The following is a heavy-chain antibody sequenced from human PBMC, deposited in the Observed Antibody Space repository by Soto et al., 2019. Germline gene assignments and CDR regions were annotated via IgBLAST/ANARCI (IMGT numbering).Heavy chain of an antibody. V-gene: IGHV4-38-2*02. CDR1: NFSISNGYY. CDR2: MYHRGIA. J-gene: IGHJ4*02. CDR3: AREAFHYYATTGFYSDY. Sequence: SETLSLTCGVSNFSISNGYYLSWIRQPPGRGLECLGSMYHRGIAYYNPSLAGRVSISIDTSKNQFSLGLTSVTAANTAVYFCAREAFHYYATTGFYSDYWGRGTLVTVSS. D-gene: IGHD3-10*01.